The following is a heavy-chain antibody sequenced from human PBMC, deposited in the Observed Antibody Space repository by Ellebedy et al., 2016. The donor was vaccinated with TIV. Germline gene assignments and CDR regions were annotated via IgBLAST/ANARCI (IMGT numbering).Heavy chain of an antibody. V-gene: IGHV1-2*02. J-gene: IGHJ4*02. CDR1: GYTFTGSY. CDR2: ITPNNGGT. CDR3: AISPNQYFFDY. Sequence: AASVKVSCKTSGYTFTGSYVHWVRQAPGQGLEWMGWITPNNGGTNYAQKFRGRVTMTRDTSINTAYMELSTLTYDDTAVYYCAISPNQYFFDYWGQGTLVTVSS. D-gene: IGHD3-9*01.